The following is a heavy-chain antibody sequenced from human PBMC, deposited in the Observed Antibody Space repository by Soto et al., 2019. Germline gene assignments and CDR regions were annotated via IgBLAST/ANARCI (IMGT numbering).Heavy chain of an antibody. J-gene: IGHJ6*02. V-gene: IGHV4-59*02. CDR3: ARAFVTMFRGVPHYYGMDV. CDR2: IYYSGST. CDR1: GDSVSRYY. Sequence: SETLSLTCTVSGDSVSRYYWSWIRQPPGKGLEWIGYIYYSGSTKYNPSLKSRVTTSVDTSKNQFSLKLTSVTAADTAVYYCARAFVTMFRGVPHYYGMDVWGQGTTVTVSS. D-gene: IGHD3-10*01.